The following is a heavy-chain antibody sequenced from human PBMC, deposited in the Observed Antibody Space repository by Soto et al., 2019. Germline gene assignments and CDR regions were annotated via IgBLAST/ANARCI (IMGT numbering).Heavy chain of an antibody. V-gene: IGHV1-18*04. CDR3: ARVYDLDWSSGWYTYDY. Sequence: QVLLVQSGAEVKKPGASVKVSCKASGYTFTSYGISWVRQAPGQGLEWMGWISAYNGNTNYAQKLQGRVTMTTDTSTSTAYMELRSLRSDDTAVYYCARVYDLDWSSGWYTYDYWGQGTLVTVSS. D-gene: IGHD6-19*01. CDR1: GYTFTSYG. CDR2: ISAYNGNT. J-gene: IGHJ4*02.